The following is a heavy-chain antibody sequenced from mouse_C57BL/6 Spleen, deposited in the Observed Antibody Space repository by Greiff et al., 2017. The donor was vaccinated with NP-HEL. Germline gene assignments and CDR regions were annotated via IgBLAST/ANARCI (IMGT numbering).Heavy chain of an antibody. CDR2: INPNYGTT. CDR1: GYSFTDYN. CDR3: ARGVTTVVPHWYFDV. J-gene: IGHJ1*03. V-gene: IGHV1-39*01. D-gene: IGHD1-1*01. Sequence: EVQLQQSGPELVKPGASVKISCKASGYSFTDYNMNWVKQSNGKSLEWIGVINPNYGTTNYNEKFKGKATLTADKSSSTAYMQFSSLTSEDSAIYYCARGVTTVVPHWYFDVWGTGTTVTVSS.